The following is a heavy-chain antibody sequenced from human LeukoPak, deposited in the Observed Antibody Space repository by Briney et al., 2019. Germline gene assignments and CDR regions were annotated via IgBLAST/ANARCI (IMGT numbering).Heavy chain of an antibody. CDR3: ASRIQLWHPFDY. J-gene: IGHJ4*02. CDR1: GFTFSSYA. Sequence: GGSLRLSCAASGFTFSSYAMHWVRQAPGKGLEWVAVISYDGSNKYYADSVKGRFTISRDNSKNTLYLQMNSLRAEDTAVYYCASRIQLWHPFDYWGQGTLVTVSS. CDR2: ISYDGSNK. V-gene: IGHV3-30*14. D-gene: IGHD5-18*01.